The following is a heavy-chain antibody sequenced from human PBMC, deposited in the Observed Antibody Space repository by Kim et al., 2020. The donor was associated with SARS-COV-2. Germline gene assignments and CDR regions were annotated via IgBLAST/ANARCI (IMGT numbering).Heavy chain of an antibody. CDR3: ARPAARRGSNWFDP. D-gene: IGHD6-6*01. CDR1: GGSFSGYY. V-gene: IGHV4-34*01. J-gene: IGHJ5*02. Sequence: SETLSLTCAVYGGSFSGYYWSWIRQPPGKGLEWIGEIKHSGSTNYNPSLKSRVTISVDTSKNQFSLKLSSVTAADTAVYYCARPAARRGSNWFDPWRQGT. CDR2: IKHSGST.